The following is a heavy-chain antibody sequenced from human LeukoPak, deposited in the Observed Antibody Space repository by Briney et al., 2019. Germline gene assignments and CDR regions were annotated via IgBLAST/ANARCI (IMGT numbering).Heavy chain of an antibody. J-gene: IGHJ6*02. V-gene: IGHV3-49*04. CDR2: IRSNPYGGST. D-gene: IGHD2-15*01. CDR1: GFTFGDYA. CDR3: STWRGYCSGSTCYGMDV. Sequence: PGGSLRLSCTGSGFTFGDYAMSWVRQAPGKGLEWVGFIRSNPYGGSTEYAASVKGRFTISRDDSKSVAYLQMNSLKSEDTAVYYCSTWRGYCSGSTCYGMDVWGQGTTVTVSS.